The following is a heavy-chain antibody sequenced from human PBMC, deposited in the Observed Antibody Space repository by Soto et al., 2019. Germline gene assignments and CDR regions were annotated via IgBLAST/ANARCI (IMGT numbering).Heavy chain of an antibody. CDR1: GYTFTSYD. Sequence: QVQLVQSGAEVKKPGASVKVSCKTSGYTFTSYDINWVRQATGQGLEWMGWINPNSANTAYGQNFQGRVAMTRNTSIITAYMALSRLRFEHTAVYYCARERSSGAFEPWGQGTMVTVSS. CDR2: INPNSANT. J-gene: IGHJ3*01. CDR3: ARERSSGAFEP. V-gene: IGHV1-8*01. D-gene: IGHD1-26*01.